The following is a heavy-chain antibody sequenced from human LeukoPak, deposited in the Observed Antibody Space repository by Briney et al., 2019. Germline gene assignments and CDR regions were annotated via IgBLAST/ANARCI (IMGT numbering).Heavy chain of an antibody. CDR3: ARDLFAGGELRIEQQLLGNWFDP. J-gene: IGHJ5*02. V-gene: IGHV3-21*01. D-gene: IGHD6-13*01. CDR2: ISSSSSYI. Sequence: PGGSLRLSCAASGFTFSSYGMSWVRQAPGKGLEWVSSISSSSSYIYYADSVKGRFTISRDNAKNSLYLQMNSLRAEDTAVYYCARDLFAGGELRIEQQLLGNWFDPWGQGTLVTVSS. CDR1: GFTFSSYG.